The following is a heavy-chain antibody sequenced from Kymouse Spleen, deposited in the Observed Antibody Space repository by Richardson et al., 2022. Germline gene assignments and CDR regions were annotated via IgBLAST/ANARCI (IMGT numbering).Heavy chain of an antibody. CDR2: IRSKANSYAT. D-gene: IGHD1-26*01. V-gene: IGHV3-73*02. Sequence: EVQLVESGGGLVQPGGSLKLSCAASGFTFSGSAMHWVRQASGKGLEWVGRIRSKANSYATAYAASVKGRFTISRDDSKNTAYLQMNSLKTEDTAVYYCTPIVGATNWFDPWGQGTLVTVSS. CDR1: GFTFSGSA. J-gene: IGHJ5*02. CDR3: TPIVGATNWFDP.